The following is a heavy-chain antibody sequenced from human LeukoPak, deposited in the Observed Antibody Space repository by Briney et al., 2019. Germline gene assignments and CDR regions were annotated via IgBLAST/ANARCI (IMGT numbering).Heavy chain of an antibody. V-gene: IGHV1-8*03. CDR2: MNPNSGNT. J-gene: IGHJ4*02. Sequence: ASVKVSCKASGYSFTGHYMHWVRQATGQGLEWMGWMNPNSGNTGYAQKFQGRVTITRNTSISTAYMELSSLRSEDTAVYYCARGTSGPSWDYWGQGTLVTVSS. D-gene: IGHD2-15*01. CDR3: ARGTSGPSWDY. CDR1: GYSFTGHY.